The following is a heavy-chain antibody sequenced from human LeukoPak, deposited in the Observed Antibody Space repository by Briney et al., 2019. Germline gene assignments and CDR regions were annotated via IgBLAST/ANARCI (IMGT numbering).Heavy chain of an antibody. V-gene: IGHV4-59*01. D-gene: IGHD4-17*01. J-gene: IGHJ3*02. Sequence: SETLSLTCTVSGGSISSYYWSWIRQPPGKGLEWVGYIYYSGITNYNPSLKRRVTISVNTSKNQFSLKLSSVAAAETAVYYCARESDYADAFDIWGQGTMVTVSS. CDR3: ARESDYADAFDI. CDR1: GGSISSYY. CDR2: IYYSGIT.